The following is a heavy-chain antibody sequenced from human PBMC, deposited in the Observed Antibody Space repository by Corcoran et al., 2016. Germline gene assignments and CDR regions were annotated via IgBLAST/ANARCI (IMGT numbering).Heavy chain of an antibody. Sequence: QVQLVQSGAEVKKPGSSVKVSCKASGGTFSSYAISWVRQAPGQGLEWMGGIIPIFGTANYAQKFQGRVTITADESTSTAYMELSSLRSEDTAVYYCATTQGRNLRPPRGYYYGMDVWGQGTTVTVSS. CDR1: GGTFSSYA. V-gene: IGHV1-69*01. D-gene: IGHD3-10*01. CDR3: ATTQGRNLRPPRGYYYGMDV. CDR2: IIPIFGTA. J-gene: IGHJ6*02.